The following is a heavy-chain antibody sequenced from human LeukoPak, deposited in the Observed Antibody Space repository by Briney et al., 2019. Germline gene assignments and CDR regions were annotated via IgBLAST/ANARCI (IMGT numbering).Heavy chain of an antibody. CDR1: GGSFTTSW. Sequence: SETLSLTCAVYGGSFTTSWWSWIRQAPGKGLEWIGEINHRGSTNYNPSLKSRVTISLDTPNSQFSLSLSFLTAADTAMYYCTIEIPYSGYPYWGQGTLVTVSS. J-gene: IGHJ4*02. CDR3: TIEIPYSGYPY. CDR2: INHRGST. V-gene: IGHV4-34*01. D-gene: IGHD5-12*01.